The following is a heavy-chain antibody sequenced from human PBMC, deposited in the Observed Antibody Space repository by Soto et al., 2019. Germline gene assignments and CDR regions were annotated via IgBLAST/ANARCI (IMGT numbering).Heavy chain of an antibody. J-gene: IGHJ3*02. CDR2: ISYDGSNK. CDR3: AKGPTFHAFDI. CDR1: GVTFSSYG. V-gene: IGHV3-30*18. Sequence: GGSLRLSCAASGVTFSSYGMHWVRQAPGKGLEWVAVISYDGSNKYYADSVKGRFTISRDNSKNTLYLQMNSLRAEDTAVYYCAKGPTFHAFDIWGQGTMVTVSS.